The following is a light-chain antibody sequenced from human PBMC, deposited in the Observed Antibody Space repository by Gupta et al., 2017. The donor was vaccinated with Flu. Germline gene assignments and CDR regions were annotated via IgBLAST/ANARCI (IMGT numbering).Light chain of an antibody. CDR3: KSYTSSTTWV. CDR1: SSDVGGYNY. Sequence: SITSSCTGTSSDVGGYNYVSWYQHHPGKAPKLMIYEVTNRPSGVSDRFSASRSGNTASLTISGLQAEDEAEYYCKSYTSSTTWVFGGGTKLTVL. V-gene: IGLV2-14*01. CDR2: EVT. J-gene: IGLJ3*02.